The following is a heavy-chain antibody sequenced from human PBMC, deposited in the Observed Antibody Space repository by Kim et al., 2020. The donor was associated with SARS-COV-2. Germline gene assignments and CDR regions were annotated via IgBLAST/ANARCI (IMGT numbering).Heavy chain of an antibody. CDR2: IKQDGSEK. J-gene: IGHJ6*02. CDR1: GFTFSSYW. Sequence: GRSLRLSCAASGFTFSSYWMSWVRQAPGKGLEWVANIKQDGSEKYYVDSVKGRFTISRDNAKNSLYLQMNSLRAEDTAVYYCARNTLGGSSPVGYYYYYGMDVWGQGTTITVSS. CDR3: ARNTLGGSSPVGYYYYYGMDV. V-gene: IGHV3-7*01. D-gene: IGHD1-26*01.